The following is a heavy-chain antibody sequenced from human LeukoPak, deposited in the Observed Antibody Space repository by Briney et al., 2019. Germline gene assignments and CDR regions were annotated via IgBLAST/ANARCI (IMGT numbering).Heavy chain of an antibody. J-gene: IGHJ4*02. V-gene: IGHV1-18*01. CDR2: ISAYNGNT. CDR1: GYTFTSYG. D-gene: IGHD3-10*01. Sequence: ASVKVSCKASGYTFTSYGISWVRQAPGQGLEWMGWISAYNGNTNYAQKLQGRVTMTTDTSTSTAYMELRSLRSDDTAVYYCARVGTLWFGELLLTENGFDYWGQGTLVTVSS. CDR3: ARVGTLWFGELLLTENGFDY.